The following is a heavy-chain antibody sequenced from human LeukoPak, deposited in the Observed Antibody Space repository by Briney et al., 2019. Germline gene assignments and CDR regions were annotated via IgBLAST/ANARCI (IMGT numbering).Heavy chain of an antibody. CDR3: AREFPEYSSCWYGYFDY. V-gene: IGHV3-53*01. Sequence: GGSLRLSCAASGFTVSSNYMSWVRQAPGKGPEWVSVIYSGGSTYYADSVKGRFTISRNNSKNTLYLQMNSLRAEDTAVYYCAREFPEYSSCWYGYFDYWGQGTLVTVSS. CDR1: GFTVSSNY. D-gene: IGHD6-13*01. J-gene: IGHJ4*02. CDR2: IYSGGST.